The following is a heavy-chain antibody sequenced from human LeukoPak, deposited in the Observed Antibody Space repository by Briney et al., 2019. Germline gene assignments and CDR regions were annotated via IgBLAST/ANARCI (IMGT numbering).Heavy chain of an antibody. D-gene: IGHD2-21*01. V-gene: IGHV4-4*02. Sequence: GSLRLSCAASGFTFSNAYMNWVRQPPGKGLEWIGEIDQSGSTNYNPSLKSRVTISVDNSKNQFSLKLTSVTAADTAMYYCTRNGDYCLDYWGQGTLVTVSS. CDR2: IDQSGST. J-gene: IGHJ4*02. CDR3: TRNGDYCLDY. CDR1: GFTFSNAY.